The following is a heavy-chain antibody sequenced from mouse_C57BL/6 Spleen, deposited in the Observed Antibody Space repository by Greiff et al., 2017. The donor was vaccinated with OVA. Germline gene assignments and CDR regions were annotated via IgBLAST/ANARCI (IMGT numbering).Heavy chain of an antibody. CDR1: GYAFSSSW. CDR2: IYPGDGDT. J-gene: IGHJ2*01. V-gene: IGHV1-82*01. CDR3: ARRGYYGSSYHFDY. D-gene: IGHD1-1*01. Sequence: VHLVESGPELVKPGASVKISCKASGYAFSSSWMNWVKQRPGKGLEWIGRIYPGDGDTNYNGKFKGKATLTADKSSSTAYMQLSSLTSEDSAVYFCARRGYYGSSYHFDYWGQGTTLTVSS.